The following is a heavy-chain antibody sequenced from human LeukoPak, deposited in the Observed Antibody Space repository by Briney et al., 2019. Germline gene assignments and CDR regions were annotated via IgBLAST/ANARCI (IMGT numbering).Heavy chain of an antibody. D-gene: IGHD1-26*01. V-gene: IGHV3-30*02. J-gene: IGHJ3*02. Sequence: PGGSLRLSCTASGFAFSTYGMHWVRQAPGKGLEWVTFIRYDGSNTYYADSVKGRFTVSRDNTKNTLYMQMNSLRAEDTAVYYCAKVYATGYSGSYWTFGIWGQGTMVTVSS. CDR1: GFAFSTYG. CDR3: AKVYATGYSGSYWTFGI. CDR2: IRYDGSNT.